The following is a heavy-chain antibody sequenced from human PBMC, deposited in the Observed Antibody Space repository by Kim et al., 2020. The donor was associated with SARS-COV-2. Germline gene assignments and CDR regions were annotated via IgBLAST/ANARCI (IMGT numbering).Heavy chain of an antibody. D-gene: IGHD6-19*01. V-gene: IGHV1-69*01. Sequence: GRVTITADESTSTAYMELSSLRSEDTAVYYCARDPRPSLYSSGWYGGFDYWGQGTLVTVSS. J-gene: IGHJ4*02. CDR3: ARDPRPSLYSSGWYGGFDY.